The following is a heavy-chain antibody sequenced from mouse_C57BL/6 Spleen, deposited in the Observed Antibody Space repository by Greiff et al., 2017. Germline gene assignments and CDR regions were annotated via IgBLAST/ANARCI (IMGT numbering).Heavy chain of an antibody. CDR1: GYTFTSYW. V-gene: IGHV1-64*01. D-gene: IGHD1-1*01. Sequence: VQLKQPGAELVKPGASVKLSCKASGYTFTSYWMHWVKQRPGQGLEWIGMIHPNSGSTNYNEKFKSKATLTVDKSSSTAYMQLSSLTSEDSAVYYCARSRYGSRSDYWGQGTTLTVSS. J-gene: IGHJ2*01. CDR2: IHPNSGST. CDR3: ARSRYGSRSDY.